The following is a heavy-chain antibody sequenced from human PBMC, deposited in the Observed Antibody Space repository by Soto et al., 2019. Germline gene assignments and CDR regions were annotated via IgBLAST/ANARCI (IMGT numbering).Heavy chain of an antibody. V-gene: IGHV3-30*18. CDR2: ISYDGSNK. J-gene: IGHJ6*02. CDR1: GFTFSSYA. D-gene: IGHD3-3*01. CDR3: AKGPTDDFWSGYYYYYYGMDV. Sequence: GGSLRLSCAASGFTFSSYAMSWVRQAPGKGLEWVAVISYDGSNKYYADSVKGRFTISRDNSKNTLYLQMNSLRAEDTAVYYCAKGPTDDFWSGYYYYYYGMDVWGQGTTVTVSS.